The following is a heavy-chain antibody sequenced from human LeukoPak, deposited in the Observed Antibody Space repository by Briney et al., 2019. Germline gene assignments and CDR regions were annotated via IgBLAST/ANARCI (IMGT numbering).Heavy chain of an antibody. CDR2: INAGNGNT. J-gene: IGHJ4*01. V-gene: IGHV1-3*01. Sequence: ASVKVSCKASGYTFTNYAIHWVRQAPGQGLEWMGWINAGNGNTKYSQEFQARVTITRDTSANIAYMELSSLGSEDTAVYYCARVISDCANFNCFKGYFDYRGQGTPVTVSS. CDR3: ARVISDCANFNCFKGYFDY. D-gene: IGHD5/OR15-5a*01. CDR1: GYTFTNYA.